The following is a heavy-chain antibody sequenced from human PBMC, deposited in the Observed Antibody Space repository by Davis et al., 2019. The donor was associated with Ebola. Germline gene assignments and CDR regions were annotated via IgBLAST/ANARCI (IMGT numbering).Heavy chain of an antibody. V-gene: IGHV3-23*01. CDR3: AKSLSSSGF. CDR2: ISDSGGST. CDR1: GFTFRIYG. D-gene: IGHD6-6*01. Sequence: GESLKISCAASGFTFRIYGMSWVRQAPGKGLEWVSGISDSGGSTYYADSVKGRFTISRDNSKNTLYLQMNSLRVEDTAVYYCAKSLSSSGFWGQGTLVTVSS. J-gene: IGHJ4*02.